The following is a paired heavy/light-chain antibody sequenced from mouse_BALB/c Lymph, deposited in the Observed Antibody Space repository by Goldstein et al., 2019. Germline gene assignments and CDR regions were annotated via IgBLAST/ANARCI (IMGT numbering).Heavy chain of an antibody. CDR2: ISPSNGGT. Sequence: QVQLQQSGAELVKPGASVKLSCKASDYTFISYYMYWVKQRPGQGLEWIGEISPSNGGTYFNEKFKNKATLTVDKSSSTAYVQLSSLTSEDSAVYYCTRGSRYPYYYTMDFWGQGTSVTVSS. J-gene: IGHJ4*01. CDR3: TRGSRYPYYYTMDF. D-gene: IGHD2-12*01. CDR1: DYTFISYY. V-gene: IGHV1-53*01.
Light chain of an antibody. J-gene: IGKJ2*01. CDR1: KSLLHSNGNTY. Sequence: DIVMTQAAPSVTVTPGESVSISCRSSKSLLHSNGNTYLYWFLQRPGQSPQLLIYRMSNLASGVPDRFSGSGSGTAFTLRIRRVEAEDVGVYYCMQHLEYPYTFGGGTKLEIK. CDR3: MQHLEYPYT. V-gene: IGKV2-137*01. CDR2: RMS.